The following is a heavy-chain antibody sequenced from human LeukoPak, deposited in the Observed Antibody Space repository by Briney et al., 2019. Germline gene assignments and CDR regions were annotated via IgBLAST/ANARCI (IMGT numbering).Heavy chain of an antibody. V-gene: IGHV4-31*03. Sequence: SQTLSLTCTVSGGSISSGGYYWSWIRQHPGKGPEWIGYIYYSGSTYYNPSLKSRVTISVDTSKNQFSLKLSSVTAADTAVYYCASGYCSGGSCLDYWGQGTLVTVSS. CDR2: IYYSGST. CDR3: ASGYCSGGSCLDY. D-gene: IGHD2-15*01. CDR1: GGSISSGGYY. J-gene: IGHJ4*02.